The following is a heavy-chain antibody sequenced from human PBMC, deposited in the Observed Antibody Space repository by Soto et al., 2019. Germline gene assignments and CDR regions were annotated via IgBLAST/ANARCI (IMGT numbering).Heavy chain of an antibody. V-gene: IGHV4-30-4*01. D-gene: IGHD3-9*01. CDR2: IYYSGST. Sequence: PSETLSLTCTVSGGSISSGDYYWSWIRQPPGKGLEWIGYIYYSGSTYYNPSLKSRVTISVDTSKNQFSLKLSSVTAADTAVYYCARVDILTGYPVDYWGQGTLVTVPS. CDR3: ARVDILTGYPVDY. CDR1: GGSISSGDYY. J-gene: IGHJ4*02.